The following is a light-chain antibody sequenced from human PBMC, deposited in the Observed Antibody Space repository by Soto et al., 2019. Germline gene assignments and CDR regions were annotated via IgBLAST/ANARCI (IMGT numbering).Light chain of an antibody. V-gene: IGKV3-20*01. CDR3: QLYGISPH. J-gene: IGKJ5*01. CDR1: QSRGSNF. CDR2: ASS. Sequence: EIVLTQSPGTLSLSPGERATLSCKTSQSRGSNFLAWYQHKPGQAPRPLIYASSNRATGIPDRFSGSASGTDFTLTINRLEPEEFAVYYCQLYGISPHFCQGTRLEIK.